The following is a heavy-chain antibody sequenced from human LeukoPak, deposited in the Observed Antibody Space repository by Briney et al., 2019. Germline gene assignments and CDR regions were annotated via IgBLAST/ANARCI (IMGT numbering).Heavy chain of an antibody. V-gene: IGHV1-2*02. CDR3: ANTVVPAAQFDY. Sequence: ASAKVSCKASGYTFTGYYMHWVRQAPGQGLEWMGWINPNSGGTSYAQRFQGRVTMTRDTSISTAYMELSRLRSDDTAVYYCANTVVPAAQFDYWGQGTLVTVSS. CDR2: INPNSGGT. J-gene: IGHJ4*02. CDR1: GYTFTGYY. D-gene: IGHD2-2*01.